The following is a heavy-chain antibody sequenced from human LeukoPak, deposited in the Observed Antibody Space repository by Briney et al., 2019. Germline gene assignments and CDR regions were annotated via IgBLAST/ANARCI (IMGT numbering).Heavy chain of an antibody. J-gene: IGHJ4*02. CDR2: ISWNSGSI. CDR1: GFTFSSYS. D-gene: IGHD6-6*01. CDR3: AKSLSDYTYSSFFDY. V-gene: IGHV3-9*01. Sequence: PGGSLRLSCAASGFTFSSYSMNWVRQAPGKGLEWVSGISWNSGSIGYADSVKGRFTISRDNAKNSLYLQMNSLRAEDTALYYCAKSLSDYTYSSFFDYWGQGTLVTVSS.